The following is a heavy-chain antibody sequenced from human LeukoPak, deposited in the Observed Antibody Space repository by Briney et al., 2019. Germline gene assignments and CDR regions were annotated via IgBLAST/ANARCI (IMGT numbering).Heavy chain of an antibody. D-gene: IGHD3-22*01. CDR2: INWNGGST. J-gene: IGHJ5*02. CDR1: GFTFDDYG. V-gene: IGHV3-20*04. Sequence: GSLRLSCAASGFTFDDYGMNWVRQAPGKGLEWVAGINWNGGSTGYADSVKGRFTISRDNSKNTLYLQMNSLRADDTAVYYCAKGFYYDTSGYFAHWGQGTLVTVSS. CDR3: AKGFYYDTSGYFAH.